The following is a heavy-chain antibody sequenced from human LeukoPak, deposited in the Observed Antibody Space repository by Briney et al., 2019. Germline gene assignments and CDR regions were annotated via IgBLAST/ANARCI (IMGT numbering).Heavy chain of an antibody. CDR2: INHSGST. J-gene: IGHJ5*02. CDR1: GGSFSGYY. Sequence: SETLSLTCGAYGGSFSGYYWSWIRQPPGKGLEWIGEINHSGSTNYNPSLKSRIIISVDTSKNRFSLKLSSVTAADTAVYYCAIRVVYWFDPWGQGTLVTVSS. D-gene: IGHD3-16*01. CDR3: AIRVVYWFDP. V-gene: IGHV4-34*01.